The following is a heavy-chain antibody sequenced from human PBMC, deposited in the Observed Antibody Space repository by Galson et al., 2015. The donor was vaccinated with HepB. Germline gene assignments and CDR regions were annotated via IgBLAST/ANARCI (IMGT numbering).Heavy chain of an antibody. V-gene: IGHV3-21*01. J-gene: IGHJ4*02. CDR2: ISSSSSYI. CDR1: GFTFSSYS. Sequence: SLRLSCAASGFTFSSYSMNWVRQAPGKGLEWVSSISSSSSYIYYADSVKGRFTISRDNAKNSLYLQMNSLRAEDTAVYYCARDSPGLRGLFDYWGQGTLVTVSS. CDR3: ARDSPGLRGLFDY. D-gene: IGHD5-12*01.